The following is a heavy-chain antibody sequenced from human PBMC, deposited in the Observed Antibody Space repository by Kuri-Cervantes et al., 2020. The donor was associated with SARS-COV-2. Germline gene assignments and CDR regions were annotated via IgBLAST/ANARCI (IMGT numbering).Heavy chain of an antibody. CDR2: ISGSGGST. J-gene: IGHJ3*01. D-gene: IGHD2-2*01. V-gene: IGHV3-23*01. Sequence: GESLKISCAASGFTFGSYAMAWVRQAPGKGLEWVSTISGSGGSTYYADSVKGRFTISRDNSKNTLYLQMNSPRAGDTAVYYCARDSCSSTSCGHSSWGQGTMVTVSS. CDR1: GFTFGSYA. CDR3: ARDSCSSTSCGHSS.